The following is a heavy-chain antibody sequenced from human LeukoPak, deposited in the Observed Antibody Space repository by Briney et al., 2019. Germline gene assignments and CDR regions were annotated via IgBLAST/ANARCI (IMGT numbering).Heavy chain of an antibody. CDR1: GLTFRSYS. CDR2: ISSSGDTI. Sequence: GGSLRLSCIVSGLTFRSYSMTWVRQAPGKGLEWVSYISSSGDTIHYAESVKGRFTISRDNGKNSLYLQMNSLRAEDTAVYYCAKGPGGPGWLQFFDYWGQGTLVTVSS. CDR3: AKGPGGPGWLQFFDY. D-gene: IGHD5-12*01. V-gene: IGHV3-48*01. J-gene: IGHJ4*02.